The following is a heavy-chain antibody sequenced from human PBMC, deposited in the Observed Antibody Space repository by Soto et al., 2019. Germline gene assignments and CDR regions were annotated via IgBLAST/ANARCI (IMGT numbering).Heavy chain of an antibody. D-gene: IGHD6-19*01. V-gene: IGHV1-8*01. CDR1: GYTFTSYD. CDR2: MNPSTGNT. CDR3: ARGRIIVAGGFDP. Sequence: QVQLVQSGAEAKKPGASVKVSCKASGYTFTSYDIIWVRQATGQGLEWMGWMNPSTGNTDSAEKFQGRLTMTRNTSISTVYMKLSSLSFEDTAVYYCARGRIIVAGGFDPWGQGTLVTVSS. J-gene: IGHJ5*02.